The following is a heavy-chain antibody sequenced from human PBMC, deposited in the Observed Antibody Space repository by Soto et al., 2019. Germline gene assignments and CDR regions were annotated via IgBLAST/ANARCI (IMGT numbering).Heavy chain of an antibody. D-gene: IGHD6-19*01. CDR3: ARFGQAVAGTSSDGMDV. Sequence: NGARKAFGCRKSSYAICCLINDPGKGLEWVGGIIPILGTANYAQKFQGRVTITADESTSTAYMELSSLRSEDTAVYYCARFGQAVAGTSSDGMDVWGQGTTVTVSS. J-gene: IGHJ6*02. CDR2: IIPILGTA. CDR1: GCRKSSYA. V-gene: IGHV1-69*01.